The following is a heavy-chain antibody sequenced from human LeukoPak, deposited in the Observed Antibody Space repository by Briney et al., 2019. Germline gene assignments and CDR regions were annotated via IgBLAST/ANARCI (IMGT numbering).Heavy chain of an antibody. J-gene: IGHJ3*02. CDR1: GGSTSSYY. Sequence: SETLSLTCTVSGGSTSSYYWSWIRQPPGKGLEWIGYIYYRGSANYNPSLKSRLTISVDTSKNQFSLKLTSVTAADTAVYYCARGYDAFDIWGQGTMVTVSS. V-gene: IGHV4-59*01. CDR2: IYYRGSA. CDR3: ARGYDAFDI.